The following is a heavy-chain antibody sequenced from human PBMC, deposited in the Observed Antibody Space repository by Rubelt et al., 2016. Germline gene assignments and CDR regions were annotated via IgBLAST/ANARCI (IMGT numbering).Heavy chain of an antibody. D-gene: IGHD3-10*01. CDR3: AASFSGSGGYSGDY. Sequence: VQLLESGGGLVQPGGSLRLSCAASGFTLSSYAMSWVRQAPGKGLEWVAVIWYDGSNKYYADSVKGRLTISMDNAKNTRYLQMDGLRAEDRDVYYCAASFSGSGGYSGDYWGQGTLVTVSS. J-gene: IGHJ4*02. CDR1: GFTLSSYA. V-gene: IGHV3-33*08. CDR2: IWYDGSNK.